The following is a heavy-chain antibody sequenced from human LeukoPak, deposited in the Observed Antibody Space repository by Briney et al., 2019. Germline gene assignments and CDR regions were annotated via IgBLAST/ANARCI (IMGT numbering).Heavy chain of an antibody. CDR3: ARDSRYYYGSGYYYYGMDV. V-gene: IGHV3-53*04. CDR2: IYSGGST. Sequence: GGSLRLSCAASGFTVSSNYMSWVRQAPGKGLEWVSVIYSGGSTYYADSVKGRFTISRHNSKNTLYLQMNSLRAEDTAVYYCARDSRYYYGSGYYYYGMDVWGQGTTVTVSS. J-gene: IGHJ6*02. CDR1: GFTVSSNY. D-gene: IGHD3-10*01.